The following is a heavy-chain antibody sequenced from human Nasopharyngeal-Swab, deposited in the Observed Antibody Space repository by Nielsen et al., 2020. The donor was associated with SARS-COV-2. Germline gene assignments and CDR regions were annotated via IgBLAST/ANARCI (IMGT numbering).Heavy chain of an antibody. Sequence: WIRQPPGKGLEWVANIKQDGSEKYYVDSVKGRFTISRDNAKNSLYLQMNSLRAEDTAVYYCARNILTGYYSSDAFDIWGQWTMVTVSS. D-gene: IGHD3-9*01. J-gene: IGHJ3*02. CDR3: ARNILTGYYSSDAFDI. CDR2: IKQDGSEK. V-gene: IGHV3-7*01.